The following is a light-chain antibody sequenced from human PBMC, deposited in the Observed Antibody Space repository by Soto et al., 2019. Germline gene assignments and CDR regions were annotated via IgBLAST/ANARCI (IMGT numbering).Light chain of an antibody. V-gene: IGKV1-27*01. Sequence: DIQMTQSPSSLSASVGDRVTITCRASQSISNYLAWYQQKPGKVPKLLIYAASTLQSGVPSRFSGSGSGTDFTLTISSLQPEDVATYYCQQYNCAPHTFGQGTKLEIK. CDR1: QSISNY. J-gene: IGKJ2*01. CDR2: AAS. CDR3: QQYNCAPHT.